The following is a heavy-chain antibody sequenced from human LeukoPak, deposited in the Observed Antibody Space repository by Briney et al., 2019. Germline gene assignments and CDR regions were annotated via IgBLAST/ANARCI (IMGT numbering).Heavy chain of an antibody. J-gene: IGHJ4*02. V-gene: IGHV4-31*03. D-gene: IGHD3-22*01. CDR3: ARETGYYDSSGYPY. CDR2: IYYSGST. CDR1: GGSISSGGYY. Sequence: SQTLSLTCTVSGGSISSGGYYWSWIRQHPGKGLEWIGYIYYSGSTYYNPSLKTRVIISVDTSKNQFSLKLSSVTSADTAVYYCARETGYYDSSGYPYWGRGTLVTVSS.